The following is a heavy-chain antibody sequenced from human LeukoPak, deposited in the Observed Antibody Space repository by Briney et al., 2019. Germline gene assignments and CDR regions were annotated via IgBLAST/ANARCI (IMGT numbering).Heavy chain of an antibody. CDR2: ISGSGGST. CDR1: GFTFSSYA. Sequence: GGSLRLSCAASGFTFSSYAMSWVRQAPGKGLEWVSAISGSGGSTYYADSVKGRLTISRDNSKNTLYLQMNSLRAEDTAVYYCAKDQWGHYYDSSGYYRDYWGQGTLVTVSS. D-gene: IGHD3-22*01. V-gene: IGHV3-23*01. CDR3: AKDQWGHYYDSSGYYRDY. J-gene: IGHJ4*02.